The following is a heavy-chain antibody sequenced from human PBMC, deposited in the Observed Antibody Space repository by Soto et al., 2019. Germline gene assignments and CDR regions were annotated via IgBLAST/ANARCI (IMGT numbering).Heavy chain of an antibody. Sequence: GASVKVSCKASGGTFSSYAISWVRQAPGQGLEWMGGIIPIFGTANYAQKFQGRVTITADESTSTAYMELSSLRSEDTAVYYCAREFSAYYYDSSGYWAYWGQGTLVTVSS. CDR2: IIPIFGTA. CDR3: AREFSAYYYDSSGYWAY. CDR1: GGTFSSYA. V-gene: IGHV1-69*13. J-gene: IGHJ4*02. D-gene: IGHD3-22*01.